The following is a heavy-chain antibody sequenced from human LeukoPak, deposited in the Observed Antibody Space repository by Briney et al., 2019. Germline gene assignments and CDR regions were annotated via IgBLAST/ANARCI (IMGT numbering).Heavy chain of an antibody. V-gene: IGHV3-74*01. D-gene: IGHD2-21*02. CDR1: GFTFSSYW. J-gene: IGHJ3*02. CDR3: ARGGGDHAFDI. CDR2: IDNNGRDT. Sequence: GGSLRLSCAASGFTFSSYWMHWVRHSPEKGLVWVPRIDNNGRDTIYADSVKGRFTISRDNTRNTLHLQLGSLRVEDTAIYYCARGGGDHAFDIWGQGTMVTVSS.